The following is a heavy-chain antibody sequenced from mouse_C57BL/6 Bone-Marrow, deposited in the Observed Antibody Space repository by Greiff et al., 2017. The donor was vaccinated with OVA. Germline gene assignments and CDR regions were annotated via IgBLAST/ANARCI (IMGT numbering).Heavy chain of an antibody. CDR3: ARWDRKYFDV. Sequence: QVQLQQPGAELVKPGASVKLSCKASGYTFTSYWMQWVKQRPGQGLEWIGEIDPSDSYTNYNQKFKGKATLTVDTSSRTAYMQLSSLTSEDSAVYYCARWDRKYFDVWGTGTTVTVSS. CDR1: GYTFTSYW. D-gene: IGHD4-1*01. CDR2: IDPSDSYT. J-gene: IGHJ1*03. V-gene: IGHV1-50*01.